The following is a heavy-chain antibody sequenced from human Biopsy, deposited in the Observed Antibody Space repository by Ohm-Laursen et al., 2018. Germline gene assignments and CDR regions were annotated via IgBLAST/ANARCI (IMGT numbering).Heavy chain of an antibody. V-gene: IGHV3-66*01. CDR2: IYSGGDT. CDR1: GFTVYNNY. CDR3: ANWNYYYDSSGPPAFDV. J-gene: IGHJ3*01. D-gene: IGHD3-22*01. Sequence: GSLRLSCSASGFTVYNNYMTWVRQAPGKGLEWVSLIYSGGDTRYADSVKSRFTISRDSSKNTLYLQMNSLRVEDTAVYYCANWNYYYDSSGPPAFDVWGQGTMVTVSS.